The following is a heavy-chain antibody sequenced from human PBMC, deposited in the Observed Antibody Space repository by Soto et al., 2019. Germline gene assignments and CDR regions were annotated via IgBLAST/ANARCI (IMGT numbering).Heavy chain of an antibody. Sequence: ASVKVSCKTSGYTFTEYDINWVRQAPGQGLEWMGWINPNSGGTNYAQKFQGWVTMTRDTSISTAYMELSRLRSDDTAVYYCARSARYYYDSSGSKGHFDIWGQGTMVTVSS. D-gene: IGHD3-22*01. CDR1: GYTFTEYD. CDR3: ARSARYYYDSSGSKGHFDI. J-gene: IGHJ3*02. V-gene: IGHV1-2*04. CDR2: INPNSGGT.